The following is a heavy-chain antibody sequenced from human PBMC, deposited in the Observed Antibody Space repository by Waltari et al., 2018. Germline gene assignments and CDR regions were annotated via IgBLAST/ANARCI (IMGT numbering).Heavy chain of an antibody. CDR1: GFTFSSYS. V-gene: IGHV3-21*01. J-gene: IGHJ4*02. CDR3: ERTAGLEYYFDY. Sequence: EVQLVESGGCMVKPGGSLLLACAASGFTFSSYSMTWVRQAPGKGLEWVSSISRSSSDINYADSVKGRVTISRDKDKNSLYLQMNSMRAEDKDVYDCERTAGLEYYFDYWGQGTLVTVSS. CDR2: ISRSSSDI.